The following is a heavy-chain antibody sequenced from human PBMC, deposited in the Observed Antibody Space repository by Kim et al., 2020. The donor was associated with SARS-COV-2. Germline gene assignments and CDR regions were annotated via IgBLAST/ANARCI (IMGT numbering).Heavy chain of an antibody. CDR1: GYTFTWYD. V-gene: IGHV1-8*01. D-gene: IGHD6-6*01. CDR2: MNSNSGNT. J-gene: IGHJ4*02. CDR3: ARGLGAARRPDY. Sequence: ASVKVSCKASGYTFTWYDINWVRQATGQGLEWMGWMNSNSGNTGYAQKFQGRVTMTSNTSISTAYMELSSLRSEDTAVYYCARGLGAARRPDYWGQGTLVTVSS.